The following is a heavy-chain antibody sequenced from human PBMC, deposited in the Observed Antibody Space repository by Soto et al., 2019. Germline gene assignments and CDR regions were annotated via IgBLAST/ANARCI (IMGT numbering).Heavy chain of an antibody. CDR3: ARGNPRITIFGVVIRSAFDI. Sequence: LSLTCAVYGGSFSGYYWSWIRQPPGKVLEWIGEINHSGSTNYNPSLKSRVTISVDTSKNQFSLKLSSVTAADTAVYYCARGNPRITIFGVVIRSAFDIWGQGTMVTVSS. J-gene: IGHJ3*02. V-gene: IGHV4-34*01. D-gene: IGHD3-3*01. CDR1: GGSFSGYY. CDR2: INHSGST.